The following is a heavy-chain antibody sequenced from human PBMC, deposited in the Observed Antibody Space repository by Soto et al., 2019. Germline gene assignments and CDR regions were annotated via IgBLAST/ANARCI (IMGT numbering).Heavy chain of an antibody. CDR3: ARAGQGATLLY. D-gene: IGHD1-26*01. CDR2: ISYDGSNK. CDR1: GFTLSSYA. V-gene: IGHV3-30-3*01. Sequence: QVQLVESGGGVVQPGRSLRLSCAASGFTLSSYAKHWVRQAPGKGLEWVAVISYDGSNKYYADSVKGRFTISRDNSKNTLYLQMNSLRAEDTAVYYCARAGQGATLLYWGQGTLVTVAS. J-gene: IGHJ4*02.